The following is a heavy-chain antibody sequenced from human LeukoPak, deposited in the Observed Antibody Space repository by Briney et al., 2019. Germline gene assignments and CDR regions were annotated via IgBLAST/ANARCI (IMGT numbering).Heavy chain of an antibody. CDR1: GFTFSSYW. V-gene: IGHV3-74*01. J-gene: IGHJ4*02. D-gene: IGHD6-19*01. CDR3: ARGGEYSSGPTDY. Sequence: GGSLRLSCAASGFTFSSYWMHWVRQAPGKGLVWVSRINSEGSSTSYADSVKGRFTISRDNAKNTVYLQMNSLRAEDTAVYYCARGGEYSSGPTDYWGQGTLVTVST. CDR2: INSEGSST.